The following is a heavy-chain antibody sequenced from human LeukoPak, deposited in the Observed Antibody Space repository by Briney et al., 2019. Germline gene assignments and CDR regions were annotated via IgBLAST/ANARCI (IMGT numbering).Heavy chain of an antibody. CDR1: GGTFSSYA. J-gene: IGHJ4*02. CDR2: IIPILGIA. Sequence: SVKVSCKASGGTFSSYAISWVRQAPGQGLEWMGRIIPILGIANYAQKFQGRVTITADKSTSTAYMELSSLRSEDTAVYYCARDPGYSSGWYREFDYWGRGTLVTVSS. V-gene: IGHV1-69*04. CDR3: ARDPGYSSGWYREFDY. D-gene: IGHD6-19*01.